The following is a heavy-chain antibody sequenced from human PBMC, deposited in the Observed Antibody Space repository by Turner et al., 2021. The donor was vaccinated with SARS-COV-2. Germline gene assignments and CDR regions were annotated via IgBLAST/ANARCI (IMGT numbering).Heavy chain of an antibody. J-gene: IGHJ6*02. D-gene: IGHD3-9*01. Sequence: QVQLVQSGAAVKNPGASVKVSCKVSGYNLTELPMHWVRQAPGKGLEWMGGVDPEDGETSYAQKFQGRVTMTEDTSTDTAYMELSSLRSEDTAVYYCATGGWALRLFDWLYGMDVWGQGTTVTVSS. CDR2: VDPEDGET. CDR3: ATGGWALRLFDWLYGMDV. CDR1: GYNLTELP. V-gene: IGHV1-24*01.